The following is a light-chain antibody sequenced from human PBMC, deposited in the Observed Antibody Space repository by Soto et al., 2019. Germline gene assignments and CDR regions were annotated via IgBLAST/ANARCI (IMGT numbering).Light chain of an antibody. CDR1: QSISSW. CDR3: QQRSNWPPFT. CDR2: DAS. J-gene: IGKJ5*01. V-gene: IGKV1-5*01. Sequence: DIQMTQSASTLSASVGDRVTITCRASQSISSWLAWYQQKPGKAPKLLIYDASSLESGVPSRFSGSGSGTEFTLTISSLQPEDFAVYYCQQRSNWPPFTFGQGTRLEIK.